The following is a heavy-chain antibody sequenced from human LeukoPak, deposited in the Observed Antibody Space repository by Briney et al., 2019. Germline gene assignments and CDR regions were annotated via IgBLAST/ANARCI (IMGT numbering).Heavy chain of an antibody. CDR1: GGPISSGGYY. CDR3: ARDGGASSIRLRGKFDP. J-gene: IGHJ5*02. Sequence: SQTLSLTCTVSGGPISSGGYYWSWIRQHPGKGLEWIGYIYYSGSTYYNPSLKSRVTISVDTSKNQFSLKLSSVTAADTAVYYCARDGGASSIRLRGKFDPWGQGTLVTVSS. CDR2: IYYSGST. V-gene: IGHV4-31*03. D-gene: IGHD6-13*01.